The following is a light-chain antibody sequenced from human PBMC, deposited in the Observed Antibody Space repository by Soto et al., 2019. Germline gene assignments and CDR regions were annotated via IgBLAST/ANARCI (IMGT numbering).Light chain of an antibody. Sequence: EIVLTQSPGTLSLSPGERATLSCRASQSVSSSYLAWYQQKPGQAPRLLIYGASSRATGIPDRFSGSGSGTHFTLTISRLEPEDFAVYYCQQYDSSPVTFGPGTKVDIK. CDR3: QQYDSSPVT. J-gene: IGKJ3*01. CDR1: QSVSSSY. CDR2: GAS. V-gene: IGKV3-20*01.